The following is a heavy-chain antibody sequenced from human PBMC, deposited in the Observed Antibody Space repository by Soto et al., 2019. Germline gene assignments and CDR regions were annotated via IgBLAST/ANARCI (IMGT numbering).Heavy chain of an antibody. J-gene: IGHJ5*02. V-gene: IGHV3-48*02. Sequence: GGSLRLSCAASGFTFSSYSMNWVRQAPGKGLEWVSYISSSSSTIYYADSVKGRFTISRDNAKNSLYLQMNSLRDEDTAVYYCARPLQEDYYDSSGYYWALNWFDPWGQGTLVTVSA. CDR2: ISSSSSTI. D-gene: IGHD3-22*01. CDR3: ARPLQEDYYDSSGYYWALNWFDP. CDR1: GFTFSSYS.